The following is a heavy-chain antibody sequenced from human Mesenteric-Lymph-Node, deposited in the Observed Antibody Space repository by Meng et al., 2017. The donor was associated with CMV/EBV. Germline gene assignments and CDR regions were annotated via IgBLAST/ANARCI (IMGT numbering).Heavy chain of an antibody. V-gene: IGHV4-59*02. Sequence: SETLSLTCTVSGGSVSDDYWSRIRQPPGKGLEWIGYFYYSGSTNYNPSLKSRITISVDTSKNQFSLNLSSLTAADTAVYYCARDTGYQLLQPFFDSWGQGALVTVSS. CDR2: FYYSGST. CDR3: ARDTGYQLLQPFFDS. J-gene: IGHJ4*02. CDR1: GGSVSDDY. D-gene: IGHD2-2*01.